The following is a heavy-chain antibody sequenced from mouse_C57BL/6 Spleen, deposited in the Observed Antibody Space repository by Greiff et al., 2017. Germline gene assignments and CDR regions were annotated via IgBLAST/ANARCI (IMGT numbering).Heavy chain of an antibody. CDR1: GYTFTSYW. D-gene: IGHD4-1*01. J-gene: IGHJ3*01. V-gene: IGHV1-69*01. CDR2: IDPSDSYT. Sequence: QVQLQQPGAELVMPGASVKLSCKASGYTFTSYWMHWVKQRPGQGLEWIGEIDPSDSYTNYNQKFKGKSTLTVDKSSSTAYMQLSSLTSEDSAVYYCAILGLFAYWGQGTLVTVSA. CDR3: AILGLFAY.